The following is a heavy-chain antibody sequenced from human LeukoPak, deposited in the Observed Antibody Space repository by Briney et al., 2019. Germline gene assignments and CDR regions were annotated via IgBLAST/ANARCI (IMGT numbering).Heavy chain of an antibody. CDR3: AREWAGYSGSWPQYYFDY. Sequence: SETLSLTCAVYGGSFSGYYWSWIRQPPGKGLEWIGEINHSGSTNYNPSLKSRVTISVDTSKNQFSLKLSSVTAADTAVYYCAREWAGYSGSWPQYYFDYWGQGTLVTVSS. CDR1: GGSFSGYY. D-gene: IGHD6-13*01. CDR2: INHSGST. J-gene: IGHJ4*02. V-gene: IGHV4-34*01.